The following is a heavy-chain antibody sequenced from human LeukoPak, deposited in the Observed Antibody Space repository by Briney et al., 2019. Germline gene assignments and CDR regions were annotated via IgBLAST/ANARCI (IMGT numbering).Heavy chain of an antibody. CDR3: ANLLEEVVAATYYYYYMDV. D-gene: IGHD2-15*01. V-gene: IGHV3-23*01. CDR2: ISGSRVST. CDR1: GFTFSSYG. J-gene: IGHJ6*03. Sequence: GGSLRLSCAASGFTFSSYGMSWVRQAPGKGLEWVSAISGSRVSTYYADSVKGRFTISRDNTKNTLYLQMHSLRAEDTAVYYCANLLEEVVAATYYYYYMDVWGKGTTVTISS.